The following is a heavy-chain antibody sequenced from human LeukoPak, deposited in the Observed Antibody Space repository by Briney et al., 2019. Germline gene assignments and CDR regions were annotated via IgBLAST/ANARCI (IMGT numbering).Heavy chain of an antibody. V-gene: IGHV3-30*02. CDR3: TKDRPEAYFDY. CDR2: IRSDGSIK. J-gene: IGHJ4*02. CDR1: GFILSTYG. D-gene: IGHD2-2*01. Sequence: GGSLRLSCAASGFILSTYGMHWVRQAPGKGLEWVAFIRSDGSIKYYADSVKGRFTISRDNSKNTLYLQMNSLRAEDTAVYFCTKDRPEAYFDYWGQGTLVTVSS.